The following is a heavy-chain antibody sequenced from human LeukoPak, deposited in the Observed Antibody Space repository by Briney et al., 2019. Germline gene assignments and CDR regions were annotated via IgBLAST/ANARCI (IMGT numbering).Heavy chain of an antibody. CDR3: ARGYGSGSIQGVDV. Sequence: SETLSLTCAVYGGAFSGCYWTWIRQPPGKGLEWIGEINHSGSTNYNPSLKSRVTISGDTSKNQFSLKLSSVTAADTAVYYCARGYGSGSIQGVDVWGQGTTVTVSS. D-gene: IGHD3-10*01. J-gene: IGHJ6*02. CDR2: INHSGST. V-gene: IGHV4-34*01. CDR1: GGAFSGCY.